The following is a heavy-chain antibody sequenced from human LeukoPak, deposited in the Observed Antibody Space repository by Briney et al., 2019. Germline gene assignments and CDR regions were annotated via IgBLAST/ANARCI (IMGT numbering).Heavy chain of an antibody. CDR1: GYTFTSYD. Sequence: GASVKVSCKASGYTFTSYDINWERQATGQGLEWMGWMNPNSGNTGYAQKFQGRVTMTRNTSISTAYMELSSLRSEDTAVYYCARRKIAAARTTPNNWFDPWGQGTLVTVSS. CDR2: MNPNSGNT. D-gene: IGHD6-13*01. V-gene: IGHV1-8*01. J-gene: IGHJ5*02. CDR3: ARRKIAAARTTPNNWFDP.